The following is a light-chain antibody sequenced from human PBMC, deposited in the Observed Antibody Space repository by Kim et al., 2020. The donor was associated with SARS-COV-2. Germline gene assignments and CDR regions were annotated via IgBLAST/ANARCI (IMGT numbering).Light chain of an antibody. Sequence: EIVLTQSPGSLSLSPRERATLSCRASQSVTSSYVAWYQHKPGQAPRLLIYGASSRATGIPDRVSGSGSGTDFTLTISRLEPEDFAVYYCQQFGASPITFGQGTRLEIK. CDR1: QSVTSSY. CDR2: GAS. V-gene: IGKV3-20*01. CDR3: QQFGASPIT. J-gene: IGKJ5*01.